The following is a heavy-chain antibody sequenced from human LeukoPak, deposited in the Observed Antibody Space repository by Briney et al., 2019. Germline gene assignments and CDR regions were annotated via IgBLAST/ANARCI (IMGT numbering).Heavy chain of an antibody. CDR2: IWYDGSNK. CDR1: GFTFSSYG. V-gene: IGHV3-33*01. Sequence: PGGSLRLSCAASGFTFSSYGMHWVRQAPGKGLEWVAVIWYDGSNKYYADSVKGRFTISRDNSKNTLYLQMNSLRAEDTAVYYCARGGMTTVTQYFQHWGQGTLVTVSS. D-gene: IGHD4-17*01. J-gene: IGHJ1*01. CDR3: ARGGMTTVTQYFQH.